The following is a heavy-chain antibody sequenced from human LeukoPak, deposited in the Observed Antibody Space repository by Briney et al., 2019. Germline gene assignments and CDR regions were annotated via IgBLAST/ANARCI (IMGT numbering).Heavy chain of an antibody. CDR2: IYYSGST. D-gene: IGHD3-22*01. J-gene: IGHJ4*02. Sequence: SETLSLTCTVSGGSISSGGYYWSWIRQHPGKGLEWIGYIYYSGSTYYNPSLKSRVTISVDTSKNQFSLKLSSVTAADTAVYYCARGSGYYDSSGYYSDYWGQGTLVTVSS. V-gene: IGHV4-31*03. CDR3: ARGSGYYDSSGYYSDY. CDR1: GGSISSGGYY.